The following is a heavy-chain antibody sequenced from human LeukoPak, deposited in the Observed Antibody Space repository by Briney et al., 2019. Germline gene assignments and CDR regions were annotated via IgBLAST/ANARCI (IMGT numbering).Heavy chain of an antibody. CDR3: ARDLYCSGGSCYSYYYYYMDV. CDR1: KFTFSSYS. J-gene: IGHJ6*03. CDR2: ISSSSSYI. Sequence: GGSLRLSCAASKFTFSSYSMNWVRQAPGKGLEWVSSISSSSSYIYYADSVKGRFTIPRDNAKNSLYLQMNSLRAEDTAVYYCARDLYCSGGSCYSYYYYYMDVWGKGTTVTVSS. D-gene: IGHD2-15*01. V-gene: IGHV3-21*01.